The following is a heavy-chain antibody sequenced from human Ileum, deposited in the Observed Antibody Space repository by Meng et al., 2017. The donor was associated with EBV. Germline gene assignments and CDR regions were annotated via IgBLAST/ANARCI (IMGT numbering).Heavy chain of an antibody. J-gene: IGHJ5*02. Sequence: QGQSEQRGAGLLKPSETLSPTCAVSGGSFNAYYWTWIRQSPGGGLEWIGEIFHSGHTNYNPSLESRVSMSVATSKKQFSLLLSSVTAADSGLYFCARGREYTGQLDLWGLGTLVTVSS. CDR2: IFHSGHT. D-gene: IGHD5-18*01. CDR1: GGSFNAYY. V-gene: IGHV4-34*02. CDR3: ARGREYTGQLDL.